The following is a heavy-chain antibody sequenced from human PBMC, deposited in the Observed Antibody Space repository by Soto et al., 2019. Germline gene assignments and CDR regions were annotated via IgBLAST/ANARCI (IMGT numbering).Heavy chain of an antibody. CDR2: IIPMFPTA. Sequence: SVKVSCKASGGTFSNHAISWVRQAPGQGLEWVGGIIPMFPTADYAQRFQGRVTITADDPTTTVYMELSGLRSEDTAMYYCARDDATYCGGDCYRYFYYGMDVWGQGTTVTVSS. CDR1: GGTFSNHA. J-gene: IGHJ6*02. D-gene: IGHD2-21*02. V-gene: IGHV1-69*13. CDR3: ARDDATYCGGDCYRYFYYGMDV.